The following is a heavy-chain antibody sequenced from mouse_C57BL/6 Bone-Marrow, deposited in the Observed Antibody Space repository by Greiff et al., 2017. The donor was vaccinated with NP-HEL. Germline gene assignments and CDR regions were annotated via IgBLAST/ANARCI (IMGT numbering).Heavy chain of an antibody. V-gene: IGHV5-4*01. Sequence: EVMLVESGGGLVKPGGSLKLSCAASGFTFSSYAMSWVRQTPEKRLEWVATISDGGSYTYYPDNVKGRFTISRDNAKNNLYLQMSHLKSEDTAMYYCAREVDIYYDFPPFAYWGQGTLVTVSA. CDR3: AREVDIYYDFPPFAY. J-gene: IGHJ3*01. CDR2: ISDGGSYT. D-gene: IGHD2-4*01. CDR1: GFTFSSYA.